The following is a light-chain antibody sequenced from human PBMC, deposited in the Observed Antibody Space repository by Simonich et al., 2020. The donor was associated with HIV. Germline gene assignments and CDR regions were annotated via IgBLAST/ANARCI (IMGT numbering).Light chain of an antibody. CDR1: SSDVGGYDY. Sequence: QSALTQPRSVSGSPAQSVTISCTGPSSDVGGYDYVSWYQQHPGKAPKLMIYEVTKRPSGGPDRFAGSKSGNTASLTISGLQAEDEGDYYCSSYTSSSSVVFGGGTKLTVL. V-gene: IGLV2-11*01. CDR3: SSYTSSSSVV. CDR2: EVT. J-gene: IGLJ2*01.